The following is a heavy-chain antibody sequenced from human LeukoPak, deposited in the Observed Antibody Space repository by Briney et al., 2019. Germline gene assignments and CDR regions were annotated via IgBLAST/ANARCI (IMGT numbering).Heavy chain of an antibody. V-gene: IGHV1-18*01. CDR3: AVGGAYDILTGPYAFDI. CDR1: GYTFTSYG. CDR2: ISAYYGNT. Sequence: ASVKVSCKASGYTFTSYGISWVRQAPGQGLEWMGWISAYYGNTNYAQKLQGRVTMTTDTSTSTAYMELRSLRSDDTAVYYCAVGGAYDILTGPYAFDIWGQGTMVTVSS. J-gene: IGHJ3*02. D-gene: IGHD3-9*01.